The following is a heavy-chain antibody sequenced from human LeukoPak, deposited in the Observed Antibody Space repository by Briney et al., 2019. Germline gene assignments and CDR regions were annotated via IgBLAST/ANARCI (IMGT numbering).Heavy chain of an antibody. D-gene: IGHD2-2*01. J-gene: IGHJ4*02. CDR1: GFTFNYFS. CDR3: ARGMTSFDY. CDR2: ISSSSNTI. V-gene: IGHV3-48*01. Sequence: GGSLRLSCAASGFTFNYFSVNWVRQAPGKGLEWVSYISSSSNTIYYADSVKGRFTISRDNSKNTLYLQMNSLRADDTAVYYCARGMTSFDYWGQGTLVTVSS.